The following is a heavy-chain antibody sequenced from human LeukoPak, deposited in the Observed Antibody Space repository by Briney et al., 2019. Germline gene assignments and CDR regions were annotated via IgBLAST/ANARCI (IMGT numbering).Heavy chain of an antibody. CDR2: IRYDGSNK. Sequence: GGSLRLSCAASGFTFSSYGMHWVRQAPGKGLEWVAFIRYDGSNKYYADSVKGRFTISRDNSKNTLYLQMNSLRAEDTAVYYCAKDPDYYYDSSGELDYWGQGTLVTVSS. V-gene: IGHV3-30*02. CDR1: GFTFSSYG. CDR3: AKDPDYYYDSSGELDY. D-gene: IGHD3-22*01. J-gene: IGHJ4*02.